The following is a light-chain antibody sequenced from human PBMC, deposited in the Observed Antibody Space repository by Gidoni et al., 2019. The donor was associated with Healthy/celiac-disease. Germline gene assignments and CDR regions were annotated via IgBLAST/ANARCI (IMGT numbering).Light chain of an antibody. V-gene: IGKV3-15*01. J-gene: IGKJ2*01. Sequence: EIVWTQSPATLSVSPGERATLSCRASQSVSSNLAWYPQKPGQAPRLLIYGASTRATGIPARFSGSGSGTEFTLTISSLQSEDFAVYYCQQYNNWPPYTFGQGTKLEIK. CDR3: QQYNNWPPYT. CDR2: GAS. CDR1: QSVSSN.